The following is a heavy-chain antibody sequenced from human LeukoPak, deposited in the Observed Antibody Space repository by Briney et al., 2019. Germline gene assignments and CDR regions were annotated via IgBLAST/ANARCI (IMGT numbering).Heavy chain of an antibody. J-gene: IGHJ5*02. Sequence: ASVTVSCTASGYTFTGYYMHWVRQAPGQGLEWMGRINPNSGGTNYAQKFQGRVTMTRDTSISTAYMELSRLRSDDTAVYYCARDKDSSGYGFWFDPWGQGTLVTVSS. CDR2: INPNSGGT. CDR3: ARDKDSSGYGFWFDP. V-gene: IGHV1-2*06. CDR1: GYTFTGYY. D-gene: IGHD3-22*01.